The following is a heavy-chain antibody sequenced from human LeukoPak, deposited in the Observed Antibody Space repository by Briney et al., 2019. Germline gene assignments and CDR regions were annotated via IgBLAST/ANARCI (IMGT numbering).Heavy chain of an antibody. J-gene: IGHJ4*02. CDR2: IYTSGNT. CDR3: ARAPDTVVISD. V-gene: IGHV4-61*09. Sequence: SQTLSLTCNVSGGSISSGDYYWSWIRQPAGKGLDWIGHIYTSGNTNYNPSLKSRVTISLDTSKNQFSLKLSSVTAADTAVYYCARAPDTVVISDWGQGTLVTVSS. CDR1: GGSISSGDYY. D-gene: IGHD4-23*01.